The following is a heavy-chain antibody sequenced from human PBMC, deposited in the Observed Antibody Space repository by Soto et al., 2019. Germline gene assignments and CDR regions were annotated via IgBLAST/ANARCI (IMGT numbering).Heavy chain of an antibody. CDR2: IYHSGST. V-gene: IGHV4-30-2*01. J-gene: IGHJ6*02. CDR1: GGSISSGGYS. D-gene: IGHD1-1*01. Sequence: TLSLTCAVSGGSISSGGYSWSWIRQPPGKGLECIGYIYHSGSTYYNPSLKSRVTISVDRSKNQFSLKLSSVTAADTAVYYCARSTTKYGMDVWGQGTTVTVSS. CDR3: ARSTTKYGMDV.